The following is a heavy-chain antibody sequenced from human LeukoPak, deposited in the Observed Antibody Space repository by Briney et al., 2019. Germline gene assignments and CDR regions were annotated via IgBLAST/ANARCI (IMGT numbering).Heavy chain of an antibody. V-gene: IGHV1-2*02. CDR3: ARPLGVRLRENAFDI. D-gene: IGHD3-10*01. J-gene: IGHJ3*02. CDR2: INPNSGGT. CDR1: GYTFTGYY. Sequence: GASVKVSCKASGYTFTGYYMHWVRQAPGQGLEWMGWINPNSGGTNYAQKFQGRVTMTRDTSISTAYMELSRLRSDDTAVYYCARPLGVRLRENAFDIWGQGTTVTVSS.